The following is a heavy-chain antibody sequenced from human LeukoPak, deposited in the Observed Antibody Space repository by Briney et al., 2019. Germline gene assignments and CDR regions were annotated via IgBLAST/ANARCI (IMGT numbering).Heavy chain of an antibody. Sequence: SVRLSCKDSGGTFSSYWMSSVRQAPGKGLEWMGGIIPIFGTANYAQKFQGRVTITADESTSTAFMELSSLRSEDTAVYYCATLPGLEQSSSGCLSQHWGQGTLVTVSS. CDR3: ATLPGLEQSSSGCLSQH. CDR2: IIPIFGTA. V-gene: IGHV1-69*13. D-gene: IGHD3-22*01. J-gene: IGHJ1*01. CDR1: GGTFSSYW.